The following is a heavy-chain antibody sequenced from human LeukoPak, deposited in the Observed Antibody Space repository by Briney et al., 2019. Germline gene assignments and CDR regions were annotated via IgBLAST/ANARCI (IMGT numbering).Heavy chain of an antibody. CDR1: GFTFSSYG. D-gene: IGHD5-12*01. V-gene: IGHV3-30*03. CDR2: ISYDGSNK. Sequence: PGRSLRLSCAASGFTFSSYGMHWVRQAPGKGLEWVAVISYDGSNKYYADSVKGRFTISRDNSKNTLYLQMNSLRAEDTAVYYCARNPLIVATITTFDYWGQGTLVTVSS. CDR3: ARNPLIVATITTFDY. J-gene: IGHJ4*02.